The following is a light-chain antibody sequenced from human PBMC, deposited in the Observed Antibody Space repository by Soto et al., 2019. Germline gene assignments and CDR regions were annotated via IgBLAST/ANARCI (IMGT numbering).Light chain of an antibody. V-gene: IGLV2-11*01. CDR1: SSDVGGYNY. Sequence: QSVLTQPRSVSGSPGQSVTISCTGTSSDVGGYNYVSWYQQHPGKAPKLMIYDVSKRPSGVPHRFSGSKSGNTASLTISGLPAEDGADYYCCSYAGSYPWVFGGGTKLTVL. J-gene: IGLJ3*02. CDR2: DVS. CDR3: CSYAGSYPWV.